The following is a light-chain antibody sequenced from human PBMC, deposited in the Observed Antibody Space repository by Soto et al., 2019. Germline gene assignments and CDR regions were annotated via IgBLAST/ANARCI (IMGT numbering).Light chain of an antibody. Sequence: DIRMTESPSTLSATEGDRVSITCRASQSISSWLAWYQQKPGKDPKLLIYDASSLESGVPSRFSGSGSGTEFTLTISSLQPDDFATYYCQQYNSYSMWTFCDGT. CDR1: QSISSW. CDR2: DAS. CDR3: QQYNSYSMWT. J-gene: IGKJ1*01. V-gene: IGKV1-5*01.